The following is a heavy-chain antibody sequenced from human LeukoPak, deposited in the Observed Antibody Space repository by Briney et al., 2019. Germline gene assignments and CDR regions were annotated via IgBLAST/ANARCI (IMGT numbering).Heavy chain of an antibody. CDR1: GFTFSNAW. CDR2: IKSKTDGGTI. V-gene: IGHV3-15*01. D-gene: IGHD3-22*01. Sequence: GGSLRLSCAASGFTFSNAWMSWVRQAPGKGLEWIGRIKSKTDGGTIDYAAPVKGRFTISRDDSKNTLNLQMNSLKTEDTAVYYCARESDSSGFGAFDIWGQGTMVTVSS. CDR3: ARESDSSGFGAFDI. J-gene: IGHJ3*02.